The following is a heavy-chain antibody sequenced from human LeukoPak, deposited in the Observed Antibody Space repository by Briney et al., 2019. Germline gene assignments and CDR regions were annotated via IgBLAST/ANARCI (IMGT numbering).Heavy chain of an antibody. D-gene: IGHD3-22*01. CDR1: GYTFTRFG. V-gene: IGHV1-18*01. CDR2: ISVYNGNT. Sequence: ASVKVSCKASGYTFTRFGISWVRQAPGQGLEWMGWISVYNGNTNYAQKFQGRVTMTTDTSTSTAYMELRSLRSDDTAVYYCARVTGYMIEDYFDSWGQGTLVTVSS. J-gene: IGHJ4*02. CDR3: ARVTGYMIEDYFDS.